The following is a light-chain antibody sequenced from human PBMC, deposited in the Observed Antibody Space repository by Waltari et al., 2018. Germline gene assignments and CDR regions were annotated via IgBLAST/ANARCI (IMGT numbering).Light chain of an antibody. Sequence: YDLTQPFSVSVSPGQTATITCSGDVLAEKYVRWFQQKPGTAPTLILYKDTERPSGIPERFSGSSSGSTVTLTIRGALLEDEADYHCHAAADNNWFFGGGTKLTVL. CDR2: KDT. CDR3: HAAADNNWF. V-gene: IGLV3-27*01. CDR1: VLAEKY. J-gene: IGLJ2*01.